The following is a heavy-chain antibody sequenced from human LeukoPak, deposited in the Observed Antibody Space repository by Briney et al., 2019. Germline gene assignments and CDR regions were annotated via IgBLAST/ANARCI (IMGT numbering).Heavy chain of an antibody. V-gene: IGHV4-61*02. CDR3: ARGPNYPSPSPFDY. D-gene: IGHD5-24*01. CDR2: ISSTGST. Sequence: SETLSLTCTVSGGSISSGGHYWSWIRQPAGKGLEYLGRISSTGSTNYNPSLRSRVTISADTSKNHFSLKLSSVTAADTAVYYCARGPNYPSPSPFDYWGQGTLVTVSS. CDR1: GGSISSGGHY. J-gene: IGHJ4*02.